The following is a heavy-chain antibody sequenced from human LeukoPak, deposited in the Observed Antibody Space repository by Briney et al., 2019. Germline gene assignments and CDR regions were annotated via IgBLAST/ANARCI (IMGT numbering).Heavy chain of an antibody. CDR3: ARGGPRTVTTGHGFDY. D-gene: IGHD4-11*01. V-gene: IGHV3-30*04. J-gene: IGHJ4*02. Sequence: PGGSLRLSCAASGFTFSSYAMHWVRQAPGKGLEWVAVISYDGSNKYYADSAKGRFTISRDNSKNTLYLQMNSLRAEDTAVYYCARGGPRTVTTGHGFDYWGQGTLVTVSS. CDR1: GFTFSSYA. CDR2: ISYDGSNK.